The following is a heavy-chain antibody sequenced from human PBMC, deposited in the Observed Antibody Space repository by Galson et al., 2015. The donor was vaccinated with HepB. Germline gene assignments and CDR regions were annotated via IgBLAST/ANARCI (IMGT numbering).Heavy chain of an antibody. D-gene: IGHD2-15*01. Sequence: SLRLSCEASGFTVSSNYMSWVRQAPGKGLEWVSVIYSGGSTYYADSVKGRFTISRDNSQNTLYLQMNSLRAEDTAVYYCARDGIFEGAFDIWGQGTMVTVSS. J-gene: IGHJ3*02. CDR1: GFTVSSNY. CDR2: IYSGGST. V-gene: IGHV3-53*01. CDR3: ARDGIFEGAFDI.